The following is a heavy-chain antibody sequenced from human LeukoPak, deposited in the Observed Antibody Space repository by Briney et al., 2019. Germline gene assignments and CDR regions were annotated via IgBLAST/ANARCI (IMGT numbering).Heavy chain of an antibody. D-gene: IGHD3-9*01. Sequence: PSETLSLTCAVYGGSFSGYYWSWIRQPPGKGLEWIGEINHSGSTNYNPSLKSRVTISVDTSKNQFSLKLSSVTAADTAVYYCARGRLRYFDWLLLSWFDPWGQGTLVTVSS. CDR2: INHSGST. CDR1: GGSFSGYY. CDR3: ARGRLRYFDWLLLSWFDP. V-gene: IGHV4-34*01. J-gene: IGHJ5*02.